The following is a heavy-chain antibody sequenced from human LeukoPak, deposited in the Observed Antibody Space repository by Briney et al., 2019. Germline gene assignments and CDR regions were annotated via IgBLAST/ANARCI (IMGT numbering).Heavy chain of an antibody. CDR2: MNPNSGNT. Sequence: GASVKVSCKASGYTFTSYDINWVRQATGQGLEWMGWMNPNSGNTGYAQKFQGRVTMTRNTSISTAYMELSSLRSEDAAVYYCARAPYPFWSGYYAHFDYWGQGTLVTVSS. D-gene: IGHD3-3*01. V-gene: IGHV1-8*01. CDR3: ARAPYPFWSGYYAHFDY. J-gene: IGHJ4*02. CDR1: GYTFTSYD.